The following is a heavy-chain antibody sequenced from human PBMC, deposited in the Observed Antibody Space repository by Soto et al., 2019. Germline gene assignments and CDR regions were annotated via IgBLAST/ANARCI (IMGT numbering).Heavy chain of an antibody. CDR2: IYYSGST. CDR1: GGSISSGDYY. V-gene: IGHV4-30-4*01. Sequence: SETLSLTCTVSGGSISSGDYYWSWIRQPPGKGLEWIGYIYYSGSTYYNPSLKSRVTISVDTSKSQFSLKLSSVTAADTAVYYCAREDTAMAYFDYWGQGTLVTVSS. D-gene: IGHD5-18*01. CDR3: AREDTAMAYFDY. J-gene: IGHJ4*02.